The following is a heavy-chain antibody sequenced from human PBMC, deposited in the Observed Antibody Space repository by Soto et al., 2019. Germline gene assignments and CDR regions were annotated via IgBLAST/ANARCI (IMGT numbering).Heavy chain of an antibody. Sequence: SETLSLTCTVSGGSVSSGSYSWSWIRQPQGKGLEWIGDIFYSGGTNYNPSLKRRVTLSVDTSKNQFSLKLSSVTAADTAVYYCAEGQVVAAIYGAFDIWGQGTMVTVSS. D-gene: IGHD2-15*01. CDR2: IFYSGGT. J-gene: IGHJ3*02. CDR3: AEGQVVAAIYGAFDI. CDR1: GGSVSSGSYS. V-gene: IGHV4-61*01.